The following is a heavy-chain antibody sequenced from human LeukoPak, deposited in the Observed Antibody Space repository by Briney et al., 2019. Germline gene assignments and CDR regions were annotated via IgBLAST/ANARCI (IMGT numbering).Heavy chain of an antibody. CDR2: IYTSGST. V-gene: IGHV4-4*07. J-gene: IGHJ6*03. D-gene: IGHD3-10*01. CDR3: ARDQAIGSGSSYYMDV. CDR1: GGSISSYY. Sequence: PSETLSLTCTVSGGSISSYYWSWIRQPAGKGLEWIGRIYTSGSTNYNPSLKSRVTMSVDTSKNQFSLKLSSVTAADTAVYYCARDQAIGSGSSYYMDVWGKGTTVTISS.